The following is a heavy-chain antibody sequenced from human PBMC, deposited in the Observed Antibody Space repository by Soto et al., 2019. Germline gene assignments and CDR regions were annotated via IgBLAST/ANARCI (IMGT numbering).Heavy chain of an antibody. CDR1: GYSFTGLD. V-gene: IGHV1-8*01. CDR3: ARAGSRWLQLYD. J-gene: IGHJ4*02. Sequence: ASVKVSCKASGYSFTGLDINWVRQTTGQGLEWVGWIQPSSGRTGYAQKFQGRVTMTRDSSINTAYMELSSLTSDDTAFYYCARAGSRWLQLYDWGQGTLVTVSS. D-gene: IGHD1-1*01. CDR2: IQPSSGRT.